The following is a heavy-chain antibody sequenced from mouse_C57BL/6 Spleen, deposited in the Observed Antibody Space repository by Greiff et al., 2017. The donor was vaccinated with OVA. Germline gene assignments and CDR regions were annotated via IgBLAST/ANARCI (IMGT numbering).Heavy chain of an antibody. V-gene: IGHV1-15*01. D-gene: IGHD1-1*01. CDR2: IDPETGGT. J-gene: IGHJ2*01. Sequence: QVQLQQSGAELVRPGASVTLSCKASGYTFTDYEMHWVKQTPVHGLEWIGAIDPETGGTAYNQKFKGKAILTADKSSSTAYMELRSLTSEDSAVYYCTSITTVAWDWGQGTTLTVSS. CDR3: TSITTVAWD. CDR1: GYTFTDYE.